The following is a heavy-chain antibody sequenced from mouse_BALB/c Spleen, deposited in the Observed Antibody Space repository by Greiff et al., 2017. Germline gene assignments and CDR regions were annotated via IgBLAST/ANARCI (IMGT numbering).Heavy chain of an antibody. CDR1: GFTFSDYW. V-gene: IGHV6-6*02. CDR2: IRLKSNNYAT. D-gene: IGHD2-1*01. CDR3: TRGLWYDYYAIDY. J-gene: IGHJ4*01. Sequence: EVQLQESGGGLVQPGGSMKLSCVASGFTFSDYWMNWVRQSPEKGLEWVAEIRLKSNNYATHYAESVKGRFTISRADSKSSVNLQMNNLRTEDTGIYYCTRGLWYDYYAIDYWGQGTSVTVSS.